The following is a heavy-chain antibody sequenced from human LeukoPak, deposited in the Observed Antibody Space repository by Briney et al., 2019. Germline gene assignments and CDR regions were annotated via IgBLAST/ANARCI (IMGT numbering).Heavy chain of an antibody. Sequence: SETLSLTCTVSGGSLCSYYGSWLRRPAGGGLEWIGRIYTSGSTNYNPSLKSRVTMSVATSKNQFPLKLSSVTAADTAVYYCPRERGSGKKNTGHYYYYMDVWGKGTLVTVSS. J-gene: IGHJ6*03. CDR3: PRERGSGKKNTGHYYYYMDV. CDR1: GGSLCSYY. D-gene: IGHD3-10*01. V-gene: IGHV4-4*07. CDR2: IYTSGST.